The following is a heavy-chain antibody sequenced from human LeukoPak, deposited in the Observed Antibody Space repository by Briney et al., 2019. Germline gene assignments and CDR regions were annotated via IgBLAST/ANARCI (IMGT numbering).Heavy chain of an antibody. D-gene: IGHD6-19*01. CDR2: ISGSGGST. CDR3: ARGQSSGWAEGSYYFDY. V-gene: IGHV3-23*01. J-gene: IGHJ4*02. CDR1: GFTFSSYA. Sequence: GGSLRLSRAASGFTFSSYAMSWVRQAPGKGLEWVSAISGSGGSTYYADSVKGRFTISRDNSKNTLYLQMNSLRAEDTAVYYCARGQSSGWAEGSYYFDYWGQGTLVTVSS.